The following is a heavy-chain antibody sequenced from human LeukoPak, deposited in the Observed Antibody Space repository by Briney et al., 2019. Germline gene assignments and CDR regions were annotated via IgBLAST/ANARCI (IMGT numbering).Heavy chain of an antibody. CDR1: GGSISSSSYY. V-gene: IGHV4-39*07. CDR3: ARDYGPADS. Sequence: PSETVSLTCTVSGGSISSSSYYWGWIRQPPGKGLEWIGSIDYSGRTYYNPSLKSRVTISVDTSKNQFSLKLNSVTAADTAVYYCARDYGPADSWGQGTLVTVSS. J-gene: IGHJ4*02. D-gene: IGHD3-16*01. CDR2: IDYSGRT.